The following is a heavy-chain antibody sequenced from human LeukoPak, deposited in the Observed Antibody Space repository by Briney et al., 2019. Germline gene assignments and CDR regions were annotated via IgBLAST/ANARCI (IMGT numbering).Heavy chain of an antibody. J-gene: IGHJ4*02. V-gene: IGHV3-23*01. CDR1: GFTFSSYA. D-gene: IGHD6-19*01. CDR3: AKDPHPYSSNSPTPKRN. CDR2: ISGSGGST. Sequence: GGSLRLSCAASGFTFSSYAMSWVRQAPGKGLEWVSAISGSGGSTYYADYVKGRFTISRDNSKNTLYLQMNSLRAEDTAVYYCAKDPHPYSSNSPTPKRNWGQGTLVTVSS.